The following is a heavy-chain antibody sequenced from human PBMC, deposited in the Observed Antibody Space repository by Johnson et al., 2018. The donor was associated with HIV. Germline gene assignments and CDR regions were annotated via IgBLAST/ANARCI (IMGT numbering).Heavy chain of an antibody. Sequence: VQLVESGGGVVRPGGSLRLSCAASGSTFYNYAMSWVRQTPGKGLEWVSGITWNGGSPGYADSVMGRFTISRDNAKNSLYLQMNSLRAEDTALYYCARRAFEWELPGGAFDIWGQGTMVTVSS. CDR2: ITWNGGSP. D-gene: IGHD1-26*01. J-gene: IGHJ3*02. CDR1: GSTFYNYA. CDR3: ARRAFEWELPGGAFDI. V-gene: IGHV3-20*04.